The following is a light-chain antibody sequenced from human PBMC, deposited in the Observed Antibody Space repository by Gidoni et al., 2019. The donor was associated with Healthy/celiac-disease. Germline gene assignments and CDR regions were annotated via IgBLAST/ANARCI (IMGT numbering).Light chain of an antibody. Sequence: EIVLTQSPGTLSLSPGERATLSCRASQSVSSSYLAWYQQKPGQAPRLLIYGASSRATGIPDRFSGGGSGTDFTLTISRLEPEDFAVYYCQQYGSSPPRTFXQXTKVXIK. CDR2: GAS. J-gene: IGKJ1*01. CDR1: QSVSSSY. V-gene: IGKV3-20*01. CDR3: QQYGSSPPRT.